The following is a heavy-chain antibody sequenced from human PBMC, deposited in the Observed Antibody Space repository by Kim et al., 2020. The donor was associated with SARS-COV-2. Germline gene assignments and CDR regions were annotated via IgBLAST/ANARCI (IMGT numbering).Heavy chain of an antibody. J-gene: IGHJ5*02. CDR1: GGSISSGGYS. CDR2: IYHSGST. Sequence: SETLSLTCAVSGGSISSGGYSWSWIRQPPGKGLEGIGYIYHSGSTYYNPSLKSRVTISVDRSKNQFSLKLSSVTAADTAVYYCARVDSSGYYRGNWSDPWGQGTLVTVSS. CDR3: ARVDSSGYYRGNWSDP. D-gene: IGHD3-22*01. V-gene: IGHV4-30-2*01.